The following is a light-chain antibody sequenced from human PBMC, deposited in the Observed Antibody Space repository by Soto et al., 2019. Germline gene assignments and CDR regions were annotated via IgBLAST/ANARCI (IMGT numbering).Light chain of an antibody. CDR2: DVT. J-gene: IGLJ1*01. V-gene: IGLV2-14*01. CDR3: CSYTDSNSYV. Sequence: QSALTQPASVSGSPEQSITISCTGTASDIGRYNFVSWYQQHPGRAPKLILYDVTNRPSGVSNRFSGSKSGNTASLTISGLQVEDVADYYCCSYTDSNSYVFGTGTKLTVL. CDR1: ASDIGRYNF.